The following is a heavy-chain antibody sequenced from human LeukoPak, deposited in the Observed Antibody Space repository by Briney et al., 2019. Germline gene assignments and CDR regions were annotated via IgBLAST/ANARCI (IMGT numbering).Heavy chain of an antibody. CDR3: AKDSLT. V-gene: IGHV3-7*03. Sequence: GGSLRLSCAASGFIFSNYWMTWVRQAPGKGLEWVANIKPVGTEKYYVDSVKGRFTISRDNSKNTLYLQMNSLRAEDTAVYYCAKDSLTWGQGTLVTVSS. J-gene: IGHJ5*02. CDR1: GFIFSNYW. CDR2: IKPVGTEK.